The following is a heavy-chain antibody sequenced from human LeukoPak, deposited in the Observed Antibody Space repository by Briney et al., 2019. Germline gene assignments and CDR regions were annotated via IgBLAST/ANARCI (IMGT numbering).Heavy chain of an antibody. CDR3: ARGTMVRGLEMDY. Sequence: PSETLSLTCAVYGGSFSGYYWGWIRQPPGKGLEWIGEINHSGSTNYNPSLKSRVTISVDTSKNQFSLKLSSVTAADTAVYYCARGTMVRGLEMDYWGQGTLVTVSS. D-gene: IGHD3-10*01. V-gene: IGHV4-34*01. CDR1: GGSFSGYY. J-gene: IGHJ4*02. CDR2: INHSGST.